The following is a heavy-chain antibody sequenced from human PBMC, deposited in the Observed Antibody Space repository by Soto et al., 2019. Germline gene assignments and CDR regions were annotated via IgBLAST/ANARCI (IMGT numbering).Heavy chain of an antibody. V-gene: IGHV4-30-2*03. CDR3: ARHSEGFREYYYYYGMDV. CDR1: GGSISSGGYS. D-gene: IGHD3-10*01. J-gene: IGHJ6*02. Sequence: SETLSLTCAVSGGSISSGGYSWSWIRQPPGKGLEWIGSIYYSGSTYYNPSLKSRVTISVDTSKNQFSLKLSSVTAADTAVYYCARHSEGFREYYYYYGMDVWGQGTTVTVSS. CDR2: IYYSGST.